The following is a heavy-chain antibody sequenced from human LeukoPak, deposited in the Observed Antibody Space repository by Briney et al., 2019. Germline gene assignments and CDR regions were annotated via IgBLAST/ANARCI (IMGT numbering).Heavy chain of an antibody. D-gene: IGHD6-19*01. V-gene: IGHV1-46*01. CDR2: INPSGGST. CDR3: ATSHSSGWYWFDP. CDR1: GYTFTSYY. J-gene: IGHJ5*02. Sequence: GASVKVSCKASGYTFTSYYMHWVRQAPGQGLEWMGIINPSGGSTSYAQKFQGRVTMTEDTSTDTAYMELSSLRSEDTAVYYCATSHSSGWYWFDPWGQGTLVTVSS.